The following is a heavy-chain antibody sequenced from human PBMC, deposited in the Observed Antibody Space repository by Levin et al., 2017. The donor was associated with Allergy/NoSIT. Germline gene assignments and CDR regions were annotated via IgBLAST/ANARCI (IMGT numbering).Heavy chain of an antibody. Sequence: LSLTCAASGFPFSSYWMSWVRQAPGKGLEWVANIKQDGTEKYYVDSVKGRFTISKDNAKNSVDLQMTSLRVEDTAVYYCARNWRSAFDIWGQGTMVTVSS. J-gene: IGHJ3*02. CDR1: GFPFSSYW. D-gene: IGHD2-8*02. CDR3: ARNWRSAFDI. CDR2: IKQDGTEK. V-gene: IGHV3-7*04.